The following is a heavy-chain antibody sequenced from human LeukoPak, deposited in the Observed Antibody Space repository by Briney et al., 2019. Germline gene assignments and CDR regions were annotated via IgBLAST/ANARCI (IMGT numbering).Heavy chain of an antibody. Sequence: ASVKVSCKASGGTFSSYAISWVRQAPGQGLEWMGGIIPIFGTANYAQKFQGRVTLTTDESTSTAYMELSSLRSEDTAVYYCAGSYSGSLDYWGQGTLVTVSS. CDR2: IIPIFGTA. D-gene: IGHD1-26*01. CDR3: AGSYSGSLDY. V-gene: IGHV1-69*05. J-gene: IGHJ4*02. CDR1: GGTFSSYA.